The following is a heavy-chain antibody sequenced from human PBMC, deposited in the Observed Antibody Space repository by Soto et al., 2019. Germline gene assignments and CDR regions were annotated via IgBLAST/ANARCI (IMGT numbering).Heavy chain of an antibody. CDR3: ASAPTTVTTYNY. CDR1: GGTVSSANHY. V-gene: IGHV4-61*01. J-gene: IGHJ4*02. D-gene: IGHD4-17*01. Sequence: SETLSLTCTVSGGTVSSANHYWSWILQPPGKGLEWIGYIYYSGSTNYNPSLKSRVTISLDTSKNQFSLKLTSVTAADTAVYYCASAPTTVTTYNYWGQGTLVTVSS. CDR2: IYYSGST.